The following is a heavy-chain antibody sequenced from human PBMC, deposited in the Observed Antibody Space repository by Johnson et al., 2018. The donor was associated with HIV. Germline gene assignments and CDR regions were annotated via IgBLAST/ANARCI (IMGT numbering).Heavy chain of an antibody. D-gene: IGHD6-19*01. V-gene: IGHV3-66*03. CDR2: IYNDDST. CDR1: GFIVSTNY. J-gene: IGHJ3*02. CDR3: AKDLPMTRDRPTNSSGWYRGGFDAFDI. Sequence: VHLVESGGGLIQPGGSLRLSCAASGFIVSTNYMSWVRQAPGKGLEWVSVIYNDDSTYYADSVKGRFTISRDNSKNTLYLQMNSLGAEDTAVYYCAKDLPMTRDRPTNSSGWYRGGFDAFDIWGQGTMVTVSS.